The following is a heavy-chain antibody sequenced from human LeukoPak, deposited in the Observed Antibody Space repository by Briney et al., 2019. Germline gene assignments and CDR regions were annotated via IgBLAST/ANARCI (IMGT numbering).Heavy chain of an antibody. V-gene: IGHV3-66*01. CDR2: IYSGGST. CDR1: GFTFSSYS. J-gene: IGHJ4*02. Sequence: PGGSLRLSCAASGFTFSSYSMNWVRQAPGKGLEWVSVIYSGGSTYYADSVKGRFTISRDNSKNTLYLQMNSLRAEDTAVYYCARETPKMTTVTPFDYWGQGTLVTVSS. D-gene: IGHD4-17*01. CDR3: ARETPKMTTVTPFDY.